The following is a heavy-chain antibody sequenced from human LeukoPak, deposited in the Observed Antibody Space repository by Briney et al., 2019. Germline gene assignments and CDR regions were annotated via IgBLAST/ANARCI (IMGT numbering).Heavy chain of an antibody. V-gene: IGHV3-48*03. CDR1: GFTFSSYE. CDR3: AELGITMTGGV. J-gene: IGHJ6*04. Sequence: GGSLRLSCAASGFTFSSYEMNWVRQAPGKGLEWVSYISSSGSTIYYADSVKGRFAISRDNAKNSLYLQMNSLRAEDTAVYYCAELGITMTGGVWGKGTTVTISS. D-gene: IGHD3-10*02. CDR2: ISSSGSTI.